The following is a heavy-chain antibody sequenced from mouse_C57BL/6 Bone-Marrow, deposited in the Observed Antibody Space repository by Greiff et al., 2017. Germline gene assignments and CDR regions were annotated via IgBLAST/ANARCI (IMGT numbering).Heavy chain of an antibody. CDR2: IHPNSGST. J-gene: IGHJ4*01. CDR3: ARFSHYYSSSYYAMDY. V-gene: IGHV1-64*01. D-gene: IGHD1-1*01. Sequence: VQLQQPGAELVKPGASVKLSCKASGYTFTSYWMHWVKQRPGQGLEWIGMIHPNSGSTNYNEKFKSKATLTVDKSSSTAYMQLSSLTSEDSAVYYCARFSHYYSSSYYAMDYWGQGTSVTVSS. CDR1: GYTFTSYW.